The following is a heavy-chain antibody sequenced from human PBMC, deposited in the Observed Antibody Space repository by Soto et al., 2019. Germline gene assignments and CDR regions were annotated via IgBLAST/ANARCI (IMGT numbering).Heavy chain of an antibody. Sequence: QVQLVQSGAEVKKPGSSVKVSCKASGGTFSTYPISWLRRAPGQGLEWMGGINPIFATATYAQRLQGRVTITADESTTTAYMQLSSLRSDDTAVYYCARLRASNYEAYQHWGQGTLVTVSS. CDR3: ARLRASNYEAYQH. V-gene: IGHV1-69*12. CDR2: INPIFATA. D-gene: IGHD4-4*01. CDR1: GGTFSTYP. J-gene: IGHJ1*01.